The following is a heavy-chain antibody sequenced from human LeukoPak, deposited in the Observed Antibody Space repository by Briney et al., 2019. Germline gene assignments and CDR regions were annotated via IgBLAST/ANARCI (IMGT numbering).Heavy chain of an antibody. CDR3: ARAVGYSSSWYLTGGSQAQEIFDY. CDR1: GYTFTGYY. Sequence: ASVKVSCKASGYTFTGYYMHWVRQAPGQGLEWMGWINPNSGGTNYAQKFQGRVTMTRATSISAAYMELSRLRSDDTAVYYCARAVGYSSSWYLTGGSQAQEIFDYWGQGTLVTVSS. CDR2: INPNSGGT. V-gene: IGHV1-2*02. J-gene: IGHJ4*02. D-gene: IGHD6-13*01.